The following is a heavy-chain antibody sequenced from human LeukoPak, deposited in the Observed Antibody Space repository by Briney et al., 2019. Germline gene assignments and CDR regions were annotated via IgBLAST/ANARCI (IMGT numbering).Heavy chain of an antibody. D-gene: IGHD7-27*01. CDR3: ARAGEPYYFDY. CDR1: GGSISTYY. J-gene: IGHJ4*02. Sequence: PSETLSLTCTVSGGSISTYYWNWIRQPSEKGLEWIGYIYYNGNTNYNPSLKSRVTVSVDTSKNQFSMKSSSVTAADTAVYYCARAGEPYYFDYWGQGTLVTVSS. V-gene: IGHV4-59*01. CDR2: IYYNGNT.